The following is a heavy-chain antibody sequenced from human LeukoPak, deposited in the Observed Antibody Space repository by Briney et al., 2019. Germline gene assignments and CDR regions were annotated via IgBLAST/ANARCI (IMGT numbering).Heavy chain of an antibody. CDR3: AKDLYYGSGSYKGGMDV. CDR2: IDTDGSTT. V-gene: IGHV3-74*01. D-gene: IGHD3-10*01. CDR1: GFTFSSYW. J-gene: IGHJ6*02. Sequence: PGGSLRLSCAASGFTFSSYWMHWVRQAPGKGLVWVSRIDTDGSTTNYADSVKGRFTISRDNSKNTLYLQMNSLRAEDTAVYYCAKDLYYGSGSYKGGMDVWGQGTTVTVSS.